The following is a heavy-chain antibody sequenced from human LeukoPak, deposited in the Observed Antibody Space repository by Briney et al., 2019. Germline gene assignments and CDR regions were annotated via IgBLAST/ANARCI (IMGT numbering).Heavy chain of an antibody. J-gene: IGHJ6*02. CDR2: INHSGST. V-gene: IGHV4-34*01. CDR3: AREYDSSGAHYYYYYYGMDV. D-gene: IGHD3-22*01. Sequence: SETLPLTCAVYGGSFSGYYWSWIRQPPGKGLEWIGEINHSGSTNYNPSLKSRVTISVDTSKNQFSLKLSSVTAADTAVYYCAREYDSSGAHYYYYYYGMDVWGQGTTVTVSS. CDR1: GGSFSGYY.